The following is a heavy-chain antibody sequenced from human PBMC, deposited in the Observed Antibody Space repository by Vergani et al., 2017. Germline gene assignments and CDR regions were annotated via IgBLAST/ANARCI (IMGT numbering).Heavy chain of an antibody. Sequence: QVQLVQSGAEVTKPWASVKVSCKASGYTFNTYDINWVRQAPGQGLEWMGWMNPNSGNTGYAQKFQGRVTMTRDTSITTAYMELNSLRFGDTAVYYCARGQSGYCTGDICYIHPWFESWGQGTLVTVSS. J-gene: IGHJ5*01. CDR3: ARGQSGYCTGDICYIHPWFES. V-gene: IGHV1-8*02. CDR2: MNPNSGNT. CDR1: GYTFNTYD. D-gene: IGHD2-15*01.